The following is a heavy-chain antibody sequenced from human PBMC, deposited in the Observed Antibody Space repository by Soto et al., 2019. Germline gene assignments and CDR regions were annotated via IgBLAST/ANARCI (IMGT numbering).Heavy chain of an antibody. D-gene: IGHD5-12*01. CDR2: ISYDGSNK. Sequence: QVQLVESGGGVVQPGRSLRLSCAASGFTFSSYGMHWVRQAPGKGLEWVAVISYDGSNKYYADSVKGRFTISRDNSKXTLYLQMNSLRAEDTAVYYCAKDRVATILYYFDYWGQGTLVTVSS. CDR3: AKDRVATILYYFDY. J-gene: IGHJ4*02. V-gene: IGHV3-30*18. CDR1: GFTFSSYG.